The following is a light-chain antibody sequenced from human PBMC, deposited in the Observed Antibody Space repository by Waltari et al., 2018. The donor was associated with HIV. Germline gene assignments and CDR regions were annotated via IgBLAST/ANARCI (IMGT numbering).Light chain of an antibody. CDR3: QSYDSSNHVV. CDR2: EDK. V-gene: IGLV6-57*03. CDR1: SGSLASNF. Sequence: NFMLTQAHSVSESPGKTVTISCTRSSGSLASNFLQWYQHRPGSAPTIVIYEDKERPSGVPDRSSGSIDSSSNSASLTISGLKTEDEADYYCQSYDSSNHVVFGGGTKLTVL. J-gene: IGLJ2*01.